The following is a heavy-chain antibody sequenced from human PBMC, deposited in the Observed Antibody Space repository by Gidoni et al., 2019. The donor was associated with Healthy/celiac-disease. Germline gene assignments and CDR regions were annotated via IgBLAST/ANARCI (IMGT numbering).Heavy chain of an antibody. CDR2: ISSSGSTI. CDR3: ARDSYDSSGYYYYYYGMDV. V-gene: IGHV3-48*03. D-gene: IGHD3-22*01. Sequence: EVQLVESGGGLVQPGGSLRLSFPDPGFTFSSYEMNWVRQALGQGLEWVSYISSSGSTIYYADSVKGRFTISRDNAKNSLYLQMNSLRAEDTAVYYCARDSYDSSGYYYYYYGMDVWGQGTTVTVSS. J-gene: IGHJ6*02. CDR1: GFTFSSYE.